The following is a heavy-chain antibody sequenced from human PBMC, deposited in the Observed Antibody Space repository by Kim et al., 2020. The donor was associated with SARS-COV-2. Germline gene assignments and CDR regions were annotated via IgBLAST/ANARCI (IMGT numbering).Heavy chain of an antibody. V-gene: IGHV1-69*13. D-gene: IGHD3-22*01. Sequence: SVKVSCKASGGTFSSYAISWVRQAPGQGLEWMGGIIPIFGTANYAQKFQGRVTITADESTSTAYMELSSLRSEDTAVYYCARGKGRGIVVVIPYYYGMDVWGQGTTVTVSS. CDR1: GGTFSSYA. CDR2: IIPIFGTA. CDR3: ARGKGRGIVVVIPYYYGMDV. J-gene: IGHJ6*02.